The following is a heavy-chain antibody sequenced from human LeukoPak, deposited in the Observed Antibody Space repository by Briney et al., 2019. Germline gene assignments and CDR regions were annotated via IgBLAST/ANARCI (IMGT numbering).Heavy chain of an antibody. V-gene: IGHV3-23*01. CDR1: GFTFSSYA. Sequence: GGSLRLSCAASGFTFSSYAMSWVRQAPGKGLEWVSAISGSGGSTYYADSVKGRFTISRDNSKNTLYLQMNSLRAEDTAVYYCAKTYHRVVIRSCCFDYWGQGTLVTVSS. D-gene: IGHD3-3*01. J-gene: IGHJ4*02. CDR3: AKTYHRVVIRSCCFDY. CDR2: ISGSGGST.